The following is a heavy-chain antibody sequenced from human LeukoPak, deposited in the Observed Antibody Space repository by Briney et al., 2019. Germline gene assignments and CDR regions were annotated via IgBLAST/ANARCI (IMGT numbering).Heavy chain of an antibody. CDR3: AREGSNYYYDSSGYLNWFDP. CDR1: GGSISSYY. CDR2: IYTSGST. V-gene: IGHV4-4*07. J-gene: IGHJ5*02. Sequence: SETLSLTCTVSGGSISSYYWSWIRQPAGKGLEWIGRIYTSGSTNYNPSLKSRVTMSVDTSKNQFSLKLSSVTAADTAVYYCAREGSNYYYDSSGYLNWFDPWAREPWSPSPQ. D-gene: IGHD3-22*01.